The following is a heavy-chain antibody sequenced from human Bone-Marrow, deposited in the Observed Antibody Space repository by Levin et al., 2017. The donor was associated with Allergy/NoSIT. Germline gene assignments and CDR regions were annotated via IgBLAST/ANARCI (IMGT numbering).Heavy chain of an antibody. V-gene: IGHV3-30*03. CDR1: GFTFSAYG. CDR2: ISDDGKRI. J-gene: IGHJ4*02. CDR3: AMATPLAN. Sequence: GGSLRLSCAASGFTFSAYGMHWVRQASAKGLEWVAIISDDGKRIRYADSVKGRFTISRDNSKHMLSLQMNTLRPDDTAVYYCAMATPLANWGQGALVTVSS.